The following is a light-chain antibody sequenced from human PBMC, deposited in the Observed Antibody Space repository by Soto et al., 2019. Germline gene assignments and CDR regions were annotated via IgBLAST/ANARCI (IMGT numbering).Light chain of an antibody. CDR3: QQSYNTPLT. V-gene: IGKV1-39*01. CDR1: QSISNY. J-gene: IGKJ5*01. CDR2: AAS. Sequence: DIQITQSPSSLSASILERFTITCRASQSISNYLNWYQQKPGKAPKFLIYAASSLQSGVPSRFSGSGSGTDFTLTISSLQPEDFATYYCQQSYNTPLTFGQGTRLEIK.